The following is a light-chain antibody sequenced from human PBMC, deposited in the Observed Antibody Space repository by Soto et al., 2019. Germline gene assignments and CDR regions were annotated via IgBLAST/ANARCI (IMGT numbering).Light chain of an antibody. Sequence: QSALTQPRSVSGSPGQSVTISCTGTSSDVGGYNYVSWYQQHPGKAPKLMIYDVSKRPSGVPDRFSGSKSGNTASLTISGLQAGDGANYSCCSYAGSFYVFGIGTKATFL. CDR2: DVS. CDR1: SSDVGGYNY. J-gene: IGLJ1*01. V-gene: IGLV2-11*01. CDR3: CSYAGSFYV.